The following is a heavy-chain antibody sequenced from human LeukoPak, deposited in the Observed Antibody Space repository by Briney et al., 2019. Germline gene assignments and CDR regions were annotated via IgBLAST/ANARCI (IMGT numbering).Heavy chain of an antibody. CDR3: AREGPAAISTFDY. Sequence: PSETLSLTCTVSGGSISRYYWSWIRQPPGKGLEWIGCIHYSGYTNYNPSLKSRLTISVDTSKNQFSLKLSSVTAAGTAVYDCAREGPAAISTFDYWGQGTRVTVSS. CDR1: GGSISRYY. D-gene: IGHD2-2*02. V-gene: IGHV4-59*01. CDR2: IHYSGYT. J-gene: IGHJ4*02.